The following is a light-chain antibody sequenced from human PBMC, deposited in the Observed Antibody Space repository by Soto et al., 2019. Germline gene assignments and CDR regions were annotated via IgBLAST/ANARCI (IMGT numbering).Light chain of an antibody. CDR2: AAS. Sequence: DIQMTQSPSSLSASVGDRVTITCRASQSISSYLNWYQQKPGKAPKLLIYAASSLQSGVPSRFSGSGSGTDFTLTISSLQPEDFATYYCQQCYSTLTFSQGTKVEIK. CDR3: QQCYSTLT. J-gene: IGKJ1*01. CDR1: QSISSY. V-gene: IGKV1-39*01.